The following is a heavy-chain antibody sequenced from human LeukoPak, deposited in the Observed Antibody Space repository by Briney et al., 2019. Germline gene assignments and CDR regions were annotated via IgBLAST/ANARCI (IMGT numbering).Heavy chain of an antibody. J-gene: IGHJ6*03. CDR2: IYPGDSDT. Sequence: GESLKISCKGSGYSFTSYWIGGVRQMPGKGLEWMGIIYPGDSDTRYSPSFQGQVTISADKSISTAYLQWSSLKASDTAMYYCARHYCSSTSCYYYMDVWGKGTTVTVSS. CDR1: GYSFTSYW. V-gene: IGHV5-51*01. CDR3: ARHYCSSTSCYYYMDV. D-gene: IGHD2-2*01.